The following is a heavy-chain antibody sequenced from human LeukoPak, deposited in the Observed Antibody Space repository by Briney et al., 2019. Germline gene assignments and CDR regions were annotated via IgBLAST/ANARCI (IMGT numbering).Heavy chain of an antibody. Sequence: GESLKISCKGSGYSFTSYWIGWVRQMPGKGLEWMGIIYPGDSDTRYSPSFQGQVTISADKSISTAYLQWSSLKASDTAMYYCARRFHCSSTSCSGRWFDPWGQGTLVTVSS. D-gene: IGHD2-2*01. CDR3: ARRFHCSSTSCSGRWFDP. CDR2: IYPGDSDT. CDR1: GYSFTSYW. J-gene: IGHJ5*02. V-gene: IGHV5-51*01.